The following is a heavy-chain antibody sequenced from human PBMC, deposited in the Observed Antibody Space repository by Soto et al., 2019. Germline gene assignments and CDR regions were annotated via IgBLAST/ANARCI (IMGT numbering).Heavy chain of an antibody. V-gene: IGHV3-9*01. Sequence: GGSLRLSCAASGFNFDVYAMHWVRQVPGKGLEWVSGITWNSGRIEYADSVKGRFTISRDNAQNSLYLQMNSLRDEDTALYYRAKDSEGAAPSYYYYYMDVWGKGTTVTVSS. J-gene: IGHJ6*03. CDR3: AKDSEGAAPSYYYYYMDV. CDR2: ITWNSGRI. D-gene: IGHD6-6*01. CDR1: GFNFDVYA.